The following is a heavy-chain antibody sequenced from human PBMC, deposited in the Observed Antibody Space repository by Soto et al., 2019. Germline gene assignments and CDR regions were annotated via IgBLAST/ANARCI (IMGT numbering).Heavy chain of an antibody. CDR2: IWDDGSKK. CDR1: GFTVSRYG. V-gene: IGHV3-33*01. CDR3: AVSVGVTGNYYCYYGMDV. Sequence: QVQLVESGGGVVQPGGSLRLSCVASGFTVSRYGMHWVRQAPGRGLERATVIWDDGSKKYYADSVKGRFTISRDNSKNTLYLQMNSLRVEDTAVYYCAVSVGVTGNYYCYYGMDVWGQGTTVTVSS. J-gene: IGHJ6*02. D-gene: IGHD2-21*02.